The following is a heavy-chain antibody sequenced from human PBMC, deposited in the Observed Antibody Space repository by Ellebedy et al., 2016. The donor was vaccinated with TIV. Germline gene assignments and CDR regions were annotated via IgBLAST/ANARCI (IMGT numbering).Heavy chain of an antibody. V-gene: IGHV4-31*03. CDR2: IYYSGST. J-gene: IGHJ6*02. CDR3: ARVGTMVRGVIALGMDV. CDR1: GGSISSGGYY. Sequence: MPSETLSLTCTVSGGSISSGGYYWSWIRQHPGKGLEWIGYIYYSGSTYYNPSLKSRVTILVDTSKNQFSLKLSSLTAADTAVYYCARVGTMVRGVIALGMDVWGQGTTVTVSS. D-gene: IGHD3-10*01.